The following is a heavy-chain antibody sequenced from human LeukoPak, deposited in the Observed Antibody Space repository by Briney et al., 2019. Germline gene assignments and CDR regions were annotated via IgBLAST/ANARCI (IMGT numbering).Heavy chain of an antibody. CDR2: IKSDGSST. V-gene: IGHV3-74*01. CDR3: ARDQYYYDSSGYYGN. D-gene: IGHD3-22*01. J-gene: IGHJ4*02. Sequence: GGSLRLSCAASGFTFSTYWMHWVRQAPGKGLVWVSRIKSDGSSTSYADSVKGRFTISRDNAKNTLYLQMNSLRAEDTAVYYCARDQYYYDSSGYYGNWGQGTLVTVSS. CDR1: GFTFSTYW.